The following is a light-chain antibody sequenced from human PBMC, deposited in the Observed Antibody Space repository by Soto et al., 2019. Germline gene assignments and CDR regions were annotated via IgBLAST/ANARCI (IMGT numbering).Light chain of an antibody. CDR2: GIS. Sequence: DIQMTQFPSSLSASVGDRVSITCRPSQSISNYLSWYQQKPGKAPKLLVYGISILQSWVPSRFSGSASGTDFTLTIQSLQPDDFATYYCQQTYTTPYTFGGGTKVDIK. J-gene: IGKJ4*01. CDR3: QQTYTTPYT. CDR1: QSISNY. V-gene: IGKV1-39*01.